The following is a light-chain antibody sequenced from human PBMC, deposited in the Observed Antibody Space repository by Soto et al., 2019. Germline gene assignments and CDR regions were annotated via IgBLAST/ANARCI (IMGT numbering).Light chain of an antibody. CDR3: QQHNDWPPST. CDR1: QSVRDN. CDR2: GAS. J-gene: IGKJ2*01. Sequence: ETVLTQSPATLSVSPGERATLSCRASQSVRDNLAWYQQKPGQAPRLLIYGASTRAPGIPDRFSGSGFGTEFTLTISSLQSEDFAGYYCQQHNDWPPSTFGQGTKLEIK. V-gene: IGKV3-15*01.